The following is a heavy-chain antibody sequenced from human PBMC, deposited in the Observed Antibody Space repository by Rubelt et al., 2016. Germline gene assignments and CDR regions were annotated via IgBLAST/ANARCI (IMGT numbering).Heavy chain of an antibody. Sequence: GTANYAQKFQGRVTITADKSTSTAYMELSSLRSEDTAVYYCARDTRANWMHYYGMDVWGQGTTVTVSS. CDR2: GTA. J-gene: IGHJ6*02. D-gene: IGHD1-1*01. CDR3: ARDTRANWMHYYGMDV. V-gene: IGHV1-69*06.